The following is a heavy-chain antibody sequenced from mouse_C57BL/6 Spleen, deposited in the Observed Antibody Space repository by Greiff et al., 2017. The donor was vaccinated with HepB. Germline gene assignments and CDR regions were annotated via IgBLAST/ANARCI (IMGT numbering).Heavy chain of an antibody. D-gene: IGHD2-1*01. V-gene: IGHV1-75*01. Sequence: VQRVESGPELVKPGASVKISCKASGYTFTDYYINWVKQRPGQGLEWIGWIFPGSGSTYYNEKFKGKATLTVDKSSSTAYMLLSSLTSEDSAVYFCAFYYGNDYYAMDYWGQGTSVTVSS. J-gene: IGHJ4*01. CDR2: IFPGSGST. CDR3: AFYYGNDYYAMDY. CDR1: GYTFTDYY.